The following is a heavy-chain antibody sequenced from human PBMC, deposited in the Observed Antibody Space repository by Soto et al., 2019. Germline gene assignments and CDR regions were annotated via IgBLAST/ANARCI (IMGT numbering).Heavy chain of an antibody. CDR3: ARHVTYTYGLYGFDI. CDR1: GGSISSYS. Sequence: SETLSLTCTVSGGSISSYSWSWIRQPPGKGLEWIGNISYSGSTTYTPSLKSRVTISVDTSKNQFSLSLTSVTAADTAVYYCARHVTYTYGLYGFDIWSQGTMVTVSS. J-gene: IGHJ3*02. CDR2: ISYSGST. D-gene: IGHD2-8*01. V-gene: IGHV4-59*08.